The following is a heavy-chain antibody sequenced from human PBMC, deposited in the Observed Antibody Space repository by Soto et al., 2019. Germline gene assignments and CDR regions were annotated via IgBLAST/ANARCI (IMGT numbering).Heavy chain of an antibody. D-gene: IGHD2-2*01. V-gene: IGHV4-59*01. CDR3: GGYCSSTSCYAGGAFDI. Sequence: SETLSLTCTVSGGSISSYYWSWIRQPPGKGLEWIGYIYYSGSTNYNPSLKSRVTISVDTSKNQFSLKLSSVTAADTAVYYCGGYCSSTSCYAGGAFDIWGQGTMVTVSS. J-gene: IGHJ3*02. CDR1: GGSISSYY. CDR2: IYYSGST.